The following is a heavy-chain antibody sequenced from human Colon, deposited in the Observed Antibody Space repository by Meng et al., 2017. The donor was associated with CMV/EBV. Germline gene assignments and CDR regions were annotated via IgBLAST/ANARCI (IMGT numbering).Heavy chain of an antibody. J-gene: IGHJ6*02. V-gene: IGHV3-53*05. CDR1: GFTVSSNY. D-gene: IGHD5-24*01. Sequence: GESLKISCAASGFTVSSNYMSWVRQAPGKGLEWVSFINSAGTTYYADSVEGRFTISRDNSKNTMYLQMNSLRTEDTAVYYCARDNAETATNYGIVWGQGTTVTVSS. CDR3: ARDNAETATNYGIV. CDR2: INSAGTT.